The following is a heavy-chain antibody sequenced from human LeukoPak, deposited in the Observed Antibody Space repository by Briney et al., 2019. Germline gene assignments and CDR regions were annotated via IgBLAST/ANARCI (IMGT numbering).Heavy chain of an antibody. J-gene: IGHJ4*02. CDR3: ASLSYYGSGRVDY. D-gene: IGHD3-10*01. V-gene: IGHV4-4*02. CDR2: IYHSGST. CDR1: GGSISSSNW. Sequence: SETLSLTCAVSGGSISSSNWWSWVRQPPGKGLEWIGEIYHSGSTNYNPSLKSRVTISVDTSKNQFSLKLSSVTAADTAVYYCASLSYYGSGRVDYWGQGTLVTVSS.